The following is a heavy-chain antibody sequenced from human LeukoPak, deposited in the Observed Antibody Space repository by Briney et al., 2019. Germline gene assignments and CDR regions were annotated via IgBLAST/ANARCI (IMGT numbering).Heavy chain of an antibody. Sequence: ASVKVSCKVSGLSLTDLSVHWVRQPPGKGLEWMGGFDPEDVEIIYAQKFQGRVTMTEDTSTDTAFMELSSLRSEDTAVYYCATIGGSWGQGTLVTVSS. CDR2: FDPEDVEI. CDR3: ATIGGS. V-gene: IGHV1-24*01. CDR1: GLSLTDLS. J-gene: IGHJ5*02. D-gene: IGHD3-16*01.